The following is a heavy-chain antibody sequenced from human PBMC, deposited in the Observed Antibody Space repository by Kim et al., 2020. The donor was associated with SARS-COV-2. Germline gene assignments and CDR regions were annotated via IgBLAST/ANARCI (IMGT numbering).Heavy chain of an antibody. CDR2: INPNSGGT. D-gene: IGHD6-19*01. CDR1: GYTFTGYY. J-gene: IGHJ4*02. Sequence: ASVKVSCKASGYTFTGYYMHWVRQAPGQGLEWMGWINPNSGGTNYAQKFQGRVTMTRDTSISTAYMELSRLRSDDTAVYYCANAGYSSGWYYFDYWGQGTLVTVSS. V-gene: IGHV1-2*02. CDR3: ANAGYSSGWYYFDY.